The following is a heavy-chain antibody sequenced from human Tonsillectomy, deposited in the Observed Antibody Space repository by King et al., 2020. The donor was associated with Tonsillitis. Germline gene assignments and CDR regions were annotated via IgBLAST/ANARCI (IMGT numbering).Heavy chain of an antibody. Sequence: VQLVESGGGLVKRGGSLRLSCAASGFTFSSYSMNWVRQAPGKGLEWVSSISSSSSYIFYADSVKGRFTISRDNAKNSLYLQMNSLRAEDTAVYYCARTYIAAAGPFDSWGQGTLVTVSS. J-gene: IGHJ4*02. D-gene: IGHD6-13*01. V-gene: IGHV3-21*01. CDR3: ARTYIAAAGPFDS. CDR2: ISSSSSYI. CDR1: GFTFSSYS.